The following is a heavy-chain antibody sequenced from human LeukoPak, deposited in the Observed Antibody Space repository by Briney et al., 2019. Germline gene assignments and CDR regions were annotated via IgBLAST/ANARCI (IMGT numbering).Heavy chain of an antibody. J-gene: IGHJ4*02. CDR2: ISGSGGST. CDR1: GFTFSSYA. V-gene: IGHV3-23*01. CDR3: AKDYSPGPAYYFDY. D-gene: IGHD1-1*01. Sequence: GGSLRLSCAAAGFTFSSYAMSWVRQAAGKGLEWVSAISGSGGSTYYADSVKGRFTISRDNSKKTLYLQMNSLRPEDTAVYYCAKDYSPGPAYYFDYWGQGTLVTVSS.